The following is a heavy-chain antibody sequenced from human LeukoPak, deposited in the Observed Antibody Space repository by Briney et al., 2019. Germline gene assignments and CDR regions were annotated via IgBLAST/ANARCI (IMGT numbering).Heavy chain of an antibody. CDR1: GFTFSSYS. D-gene: IGHD1-7*01. Sequence: GGSLRLSCAASGFTFSSYSMNWVRQAPGKGLEWVSYISSSSSTIYYADSVKGRFTISRDNAKNSLYLQMNSLRAEDTAVYYCATRGKSELRSEDYWGQGTLVTVSS. CDR2: ISSSSSTI. V-gene: IGHV3-48*04. CDR3: ATRGKSELRSEDY. J-gene: IGHJ4*02.